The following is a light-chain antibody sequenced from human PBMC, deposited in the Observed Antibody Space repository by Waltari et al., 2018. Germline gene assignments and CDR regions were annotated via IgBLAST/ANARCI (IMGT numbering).Light chain of an antibody. Sequence: QSVLTQPPSASGTPGQRVTISCSGSRSNLGSNTVNWYQQLPGTAPKLLIYSNNQRPSGVPDRFSGSKSGTSASLAISGLQSEDEADYYCAAWDDSLNGNVSGSGTKVTVL. CDR3: AAWDDSLNGNV. CDR2: SNN. V-gene: IGLV1-44*01. CDR1: RSNLGSNT. J-gene: IGLJ6*01.